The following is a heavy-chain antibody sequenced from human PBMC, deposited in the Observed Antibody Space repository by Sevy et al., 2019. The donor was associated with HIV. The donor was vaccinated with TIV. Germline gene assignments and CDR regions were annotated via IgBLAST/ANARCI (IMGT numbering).Heavy chain of an antibody. Sequence: GGSLRLSCAASGFTFSSYGMHWVRQAPGKGLEWVAVISYDGSNKYYADSVKGRFTISRDNSKNTLYLQMNSLRAEDTAVYYWAKDAEWVYGYYFDYWGQGTLVTVSS. D-gene: IGHD3-3*01. V-gene: IGHV3-30*18. CDR1: GFTFSSYG. J-gene: IGHJ4*02. CDR3: AKDAEWVYGYYFDY. CDR2: ISYDGSNK.